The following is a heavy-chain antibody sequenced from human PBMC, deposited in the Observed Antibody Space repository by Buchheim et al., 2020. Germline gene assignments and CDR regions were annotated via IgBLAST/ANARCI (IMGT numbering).Heavy chain of an antibody. V-gene: IGHV4-30-4*01. D-gene: IGHD2-2*01. CDR3: VRGGKDSVILPPAGDHGMDF. Sequence: QVQLQESGPGLVKPSQTLSLTCTVSGGSISSGDYYWSWIRPFPGKGLEWIGYVYSSGSTYYHPSLKSRISISVNPSKNQFSLNLSSDTASDTAVYHCVRGGKDSVILPPAGDHGMDFWGQGTT. CDR2: VYSSGST. CDR1: GGSISSGDYY. J-gene: IGHJ6*02.